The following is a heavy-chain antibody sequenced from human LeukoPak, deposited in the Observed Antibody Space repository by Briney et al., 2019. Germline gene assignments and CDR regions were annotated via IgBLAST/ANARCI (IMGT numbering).Heavy chain of an antibody. J-gene: IGHJ4*02. D-gene: IGHD3-22*01. V-gene: IGHV3-7*01. CDR3: SRLLYHTTGYHYSDS. Sequence: GGCLSLSCAASGFTLSNFWMTWVRQAPGKGLEWVANIRGDGREQNYVASVKGRVTISRDNAQNSLYLQMSSLGADDTALYFCSRLLYHTTGYHYSDSWGQEPLLTVSS. CDR1: GFTLSNFW. CDR2: IRGDGREQ.